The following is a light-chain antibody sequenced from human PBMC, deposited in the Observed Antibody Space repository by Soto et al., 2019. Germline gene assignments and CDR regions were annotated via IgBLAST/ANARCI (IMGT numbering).Light chain of an antibody. CDR1: QRLLQSDGNNY. CDR3: QQYGSSGT. Sequence: IVITHTPVSLSVTRSDPASISCQPSQRLLQSDGNNYLAWYQQKPGQAPRLLIYGASNRATGIPDRFSGSGSGTDFTLTISRLEPEDFAVYYCQQYGSSGTFGQGTKVDIK. V-gene: IGKV3-20*01. CDR2: GAS. J-gene: IGKJ1*01.